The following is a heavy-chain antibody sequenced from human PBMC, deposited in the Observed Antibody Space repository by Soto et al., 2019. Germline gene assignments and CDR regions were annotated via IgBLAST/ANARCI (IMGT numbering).Heavy chain of an antibody. CDR3: ARRGYYDSSGYYGFDV. CDR2: IHPVDYDT. CDR1: GYSFTAYW. V-gene: IGHV5-51*01. J-gene: IGHJ3*01. Sequence: GESLKISCKVSGYSFTAYWIAWVRQMPGKGLEWMGFIHPVDYDTRYSPSFQGQVTISADKSINTAYLQWSSLKAPDTAIYYCARRGYYDSSGYYGFDVWGQGTKVTVSS. D-gene: IGHD3-22*01.